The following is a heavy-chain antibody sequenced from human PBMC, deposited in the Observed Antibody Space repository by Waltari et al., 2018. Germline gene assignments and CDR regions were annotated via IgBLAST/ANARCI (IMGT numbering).Heavy chain of an antibody. V-gene: IGHV4-59*01. CDR1: GGSITGYY. J-gene: IGHJ4*02. Sequence: QVQLQESGPGLVKPSETLSLNCTVSGGSITGYYWSWIRQPPGKGLEWIGHIYYNGNTDYNPSLKSRVTISVDTSKNQFSLKLSSVTAADTAVYYCAREIYGGNSRPYDYWGQGTLVTVSS. CDR3: AREIYGGNSRPYDY. D-gene: IGHD4-17*01. CDR2: IYYNGNT.